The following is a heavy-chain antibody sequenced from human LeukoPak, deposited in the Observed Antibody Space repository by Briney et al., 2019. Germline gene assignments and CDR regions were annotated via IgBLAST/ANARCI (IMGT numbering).Heavy chain of an antibody. CDR3: ARDIVTTVTTPGWD. Sequence: GGSLRLSCAASGFTFSSYAMSWVRQAPGKGLEGVSAISGSGGSTYYADSVKGRFTISRDNSKNTLYLQMNSLRAEDTAVYYCARDIVTTVTTPGWDWGQGTLVTVSS. CDR2: ISGSGGST. CDR1: GFTFSSYA. V-gene: IGHV3-23*01. J-gene: IGHJ4*02. D-gene: IGHD4-17*01.